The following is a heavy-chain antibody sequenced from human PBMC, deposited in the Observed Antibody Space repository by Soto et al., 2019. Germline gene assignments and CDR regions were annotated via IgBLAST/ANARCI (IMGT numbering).Heavy chain of an antibody. CDR3: ARRGLFGVVINFDY. CDR2: IYYSGST. V-gene: IGHV4-39*01. CDR1: GGSISSSSYY. Sequence: SETLSLTCTVSGGSISSSSYYWGWIRQPPGKGLEWIGSIYYSGSTYYNPSLKSRVTISVDTSKNQFSLKLSSVTAADTAVYYCARRGLFGVVINFDYWGQGTLVTVSS. D-gene: IGHD3-3*01. J-gene: IGHJ4*02.